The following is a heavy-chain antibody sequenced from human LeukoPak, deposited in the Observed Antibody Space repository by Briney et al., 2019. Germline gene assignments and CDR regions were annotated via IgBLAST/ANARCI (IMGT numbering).Heavy chain of an antibody. CDR2: ISGSGGST. D-gene: IGHD5-18*01. J-gene: IGHJ3*02. V-gene: IGHV3-23*01. Sequence: PGGSLRLSCAASGFTFSTYAMGWVRQAPGKGLEWVSTISGSGGSTYYADSVKGRFTISRDNSKNTLYLQMNSLRAEDTAVYYCARDRVRWLRAAGHAFDIWGQGTMVTVSS. CDR3: ARDRVRWLRAAGHAFDI. CDR1: GFTFSTYA.